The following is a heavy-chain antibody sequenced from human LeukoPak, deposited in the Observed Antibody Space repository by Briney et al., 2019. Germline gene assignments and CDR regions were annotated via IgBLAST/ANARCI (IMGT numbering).Heavy chain of an antibody. CDR3: ATAPRVGGWVGMTFDI. J-gene: IGHJ3*02. D-gene: IGHD1-26*01. CDR1: GYSLTELS. V-gene: IGHV1-24*01. Sequence: ASVKVSCKVSGYSLTELSMHWVRQAPGKGLEWMGGFDPEDGETKYAQKFQGRVTMTEDTSTDTAYMELRSLRPEDTAVYYCATAPRVGGWVGMTFDIWGQGTMVTVSS. CDR2: FDPEDGET.